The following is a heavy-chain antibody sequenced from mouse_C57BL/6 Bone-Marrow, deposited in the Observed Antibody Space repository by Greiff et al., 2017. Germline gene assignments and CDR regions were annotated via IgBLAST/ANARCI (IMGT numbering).Heavy chain of an antibody. CDR1: GYTFTDYN. D-gene: IGHD1-1*01. J-gene: IGHJ4*01. Sequence: VQLQQSGPELVKPGASVKIPCKASGYTFTDYNMDWVKQSHGKSLEWIGDINPNNGGTIYNQKFKGKATLTVDNYSSTAYMELRSLTSEDTAVYYCARYYYRWYYAIDYWGQGTSVTVSS. CDR2: INPNNGGT. CDR3: ARYYYRWYYAIDY. V-gene: IGHV1-18*01.